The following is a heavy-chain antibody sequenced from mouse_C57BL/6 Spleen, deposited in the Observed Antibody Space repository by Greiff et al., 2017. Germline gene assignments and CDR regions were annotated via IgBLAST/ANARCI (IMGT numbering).Heavy chain of an antibody. D-gene: IGHD5-1*01. V-gene: IGHV5-12*01. J-gene: IGHJ1*03. CDR1: GFTFSDYY. CDR2: ISNGGGST. Sequence: EVKVEESGGGLVQPGGSLKLSCAASGFTFSDYYLYWVRQTPEKRLEWVAYISNGGGSTYYPDTVKGRFTISRDNAKNTLYLQMSRLKSEDTAMYYCARQGGVPDWYFDVWGTGTTVTVSS. CDR3: ARQGGVPDWYFDV.